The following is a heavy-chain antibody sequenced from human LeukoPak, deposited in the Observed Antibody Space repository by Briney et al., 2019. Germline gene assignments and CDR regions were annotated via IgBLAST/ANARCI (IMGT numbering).Heavy chain of an antibody. J-gene: IGHJ4*02. V-gene: IGHV3-23*01. CDR1: GSTFSSYA. D-gene: IGHD6-19*01. Sequence: PGGSLRLSCAASGSTFSSYAMSWVRQAPGKGLEWVSAISGSGGSTYYADSVKGRFTISRDNSKNTLYLQMNSLRAEDTAVYYCAKVVLGGWYFDYWGQGTLVTVSS. CDR3: AKVVLGGWYFDY. CDR2: ISGSGGST.